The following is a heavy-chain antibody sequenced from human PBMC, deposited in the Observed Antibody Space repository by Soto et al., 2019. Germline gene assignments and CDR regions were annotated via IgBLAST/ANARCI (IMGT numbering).Heavy chain of an antibody. CDR2: IIPVLGTP. CDR3: ASSAGLDHLLNYYGLNV. CDR1: GGTFTSTA. D-gene: IGHD6-13*01. J-gene: IGHJ6*02. Sequence: QVLLVQSSAEVKKPGSSVKVSCKASGGTFTSTAFSWVRQAPVQGLAWMGGIIPVLGTPNYAQKFQARLTVTADASTTTVHMELSSLRSDDTAVYYCASSAGLDHLLNYYGLNVWGQGTTVTVSS. V-gene: IGHV1-69*01.